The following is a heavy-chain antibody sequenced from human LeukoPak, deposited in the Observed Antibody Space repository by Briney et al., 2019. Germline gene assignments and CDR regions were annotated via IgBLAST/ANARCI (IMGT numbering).Heavy chain of an antibody. CDR2: IIPIFGTA. D-gene: IGHD4-17*01. CDR1: GYTFTSYA. J-gene: IGHJ4*02. Sequence: SVKVSCKASGYTFTSYAMNWVPQAPGQGLEWMGGIIPIFGTANYAQKFQGRVTITADESTSTAYMELSSLRSEDTAVYYCLPGDYGERYWGQGTLVTVSS. CDR3: LPGDYGERY. V-gene: IGHV1-69*13.